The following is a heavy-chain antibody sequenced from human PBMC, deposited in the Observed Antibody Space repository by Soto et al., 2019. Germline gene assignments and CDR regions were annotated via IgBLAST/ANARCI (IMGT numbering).Heavy chain of an antibody. Sequence: EVQLLESGGGLVQPGGSLRLSCAASGFTLGTYVMTWVRQAPGKGLEWVSAISGSGGSTNYADPVKGRFTISRDNTKNTLYLQMNSLRVEDTAVYYCAKDRKGSYCSGDTCYSFDYWGQGTLVTVPS. V-gene: IGHV3-23*01. J-gene: IGHJ4*02. D-gene: IGHD2-15*01. CDR2: ISGSGGST. CDR1: GFTLGTYV. CDR3: AKDRKGSYCSGDTCYSFDY.